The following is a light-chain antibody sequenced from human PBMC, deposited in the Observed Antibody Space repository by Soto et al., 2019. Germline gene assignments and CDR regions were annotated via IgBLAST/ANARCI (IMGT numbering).Light chain of an antibody. CDR2: GVN. V-gene: IGLV2-11*01. CDR3: CSYVTTPEI. J-gene: IGLJ1*01. Sequence: QSVLTQPRSASVSPGQSLTVSCTGTSSNVDDYRYVSWYQQFPGKAPKLVIYGVNQRPSGVPNRFSGSNSDNTASLTISGLQAEDEADYYCCSYVTTPEIFGTGTKVTVL. CDR1: SSNVDDYRY.